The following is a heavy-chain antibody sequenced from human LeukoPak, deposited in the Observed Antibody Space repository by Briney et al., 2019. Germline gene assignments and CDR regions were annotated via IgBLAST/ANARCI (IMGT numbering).Heavy chain of an antibody. CDR3: AKGTPYYYDNSGYLDFDY. Sequence: GGSLRLSCAASGFTFSSYAMSWVRQAPGKGLEWVSAISGSGGSTYYADSVKGRFTISRDNSKNTLYLQMNSLRAEDTAVYYCAKGTPYYYDNSGYLDFDYWGQGTLVTVSS. CDR1: GFTFSSYA. J-gene: IGHJ4*02. D-gene: IGHD3-22*01. CDR2: ISGSGGST. V-gene: IGHV3-23*01.